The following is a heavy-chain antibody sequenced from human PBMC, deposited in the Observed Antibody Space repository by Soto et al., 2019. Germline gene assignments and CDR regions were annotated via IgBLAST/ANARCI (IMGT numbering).Heavy chain of an antibody. V-gene: IGHV4-31*03. J-gene: IGHJ6*02. CDR3: ARHKVDLRAFNGMDV. CDR1: GGSISSGYY. Sequence: VQLQESGPGLVKPSQTLSLTCNVSGGSISSGYYWSWLRQHPGKGLEWIGYIYYSGSTDYNPSLRSRISVSVDTSKNQFSLKLMSVTAADTAVYYCARHKVDLRAFNGMDVWGQGTTVTVSS. D-gene: IGHD3-3*02. CDR2: IYYSGST.